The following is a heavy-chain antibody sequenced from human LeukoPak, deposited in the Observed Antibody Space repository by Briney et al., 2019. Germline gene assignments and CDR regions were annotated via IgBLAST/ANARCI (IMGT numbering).Heavy chain of an antibody. CDR2: ISYDGSNK. CDR1: GFTFSSYW. Sequence: GGSLRLSCAASGFTFSSYWMSWVRQAPGKGLEWVAVISYDGSNKYYADSVKGRFTISRDNSKNTLYLQMNSLRAEDTALYYCAKRTVTTRLDFDYWGQGTLVTVSS. CDR3: AKRTVTTRLDFDY. J-gene: IGHJ4*02. D-gene: IGHD4-17*01. V-gene: IGHV3-30*18.